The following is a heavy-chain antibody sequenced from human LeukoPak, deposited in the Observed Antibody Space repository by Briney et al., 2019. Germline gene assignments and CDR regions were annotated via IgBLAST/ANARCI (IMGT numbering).Heavy chain of an antibody. Sequence: ASVKVSCKASGYTFTGYYMHWVRQAPGQGLEWMGWNSAYNGNTNYAQKLQGRVTMTTDTSTSTAYMELRSLRSDDTAVYYCARVVYYDSSGYLDAFDIWGQGTMVTVSS. V-gene: IGHV1-18*04. J-gene: IGHJ3*02. CDR2: NSAYNGNT. CDR3: ARVVYYDSSGYLDAFDI. D-gene: IGHD3-22*01. CDR1: GYTFTGYY.